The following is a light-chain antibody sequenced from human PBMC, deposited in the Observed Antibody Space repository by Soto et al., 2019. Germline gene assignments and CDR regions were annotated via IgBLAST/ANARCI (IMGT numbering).Light chain of an antibody. Sequence: HSVLTQPASVSGSPGQSITISCTGTSSDVGSYNLVSWYQQHPGKAPKLMIYEVSKRPSGVSNRFSGSKSGNTASLTISGLQAEDEADYYCCSYAGSSTFAFYIFGTGTKVTVL. CDR1: SSDVGSYNL. CDR2: EVS. V-gene: IGLV2-23*02. CDR3: CSYAGSSTFAFYI. J-gene: IGLJ1*01.